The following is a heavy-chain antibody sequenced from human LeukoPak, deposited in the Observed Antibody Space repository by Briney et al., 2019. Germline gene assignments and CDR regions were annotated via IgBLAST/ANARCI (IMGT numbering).Heavy chain of an antibody. CDR2: ISYDGSSE. J-gene: IGHJ4*02. Sequence: PGGSLRLSCAASGFTFSSYGMHRVRQAPGKGLEWVGVISYDGSSEYYADSVQGRFTVARDNSKNTMYLQMNSLRAEDTAVYYCAKDFRDGYNHPSYYFESWGQGTLVTVSS. CDR1: GFTFSSYG. D-gene: IGHD5-24*01. V-gene: IGHV3-30*18. CDR3: AKDFRDGYNHPSYYFES.